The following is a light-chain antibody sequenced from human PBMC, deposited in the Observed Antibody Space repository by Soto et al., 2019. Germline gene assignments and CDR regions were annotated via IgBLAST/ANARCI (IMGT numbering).Light chain of an antibody. J-gene: IGLJ1*01. CDR3: CSYASSTSYF. CDR1: SSDVGGYNY. V-gene: IGLV2-14*03. Sequence: QSVLTQPASVSGSPGQSLTISCTGTSSDVGGYNYVTWYQQHPGEAPKLMIHDVSSRASGVPNRFSGSKSGTTASLTISGLQAEDEADYYCCSYASSTSYFFGTGTKVTVL. CDR2: DVS.